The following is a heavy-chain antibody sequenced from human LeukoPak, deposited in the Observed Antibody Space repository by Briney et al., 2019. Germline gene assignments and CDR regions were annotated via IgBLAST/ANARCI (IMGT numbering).Heavy chain of an antibody. D-gene: IGHD3-10*01. V-gene: IGHV3-53*01. CDR2: IYSGGST. CDR3: ATDYGSGSYYNARAFDI. Sequence: GGSLRLSCAASGFTVSSNYMSWVRQAPGKGLEWVSVIYSGGSTYYADSVKGRFTISRDNSKNTLYLQMNSLRAEDTAVYYCATDYGSGSYYNARAFDIWGQGTMVTVSS. J-gene: IGHJ3*02. CDR1: GFTVSSNY.